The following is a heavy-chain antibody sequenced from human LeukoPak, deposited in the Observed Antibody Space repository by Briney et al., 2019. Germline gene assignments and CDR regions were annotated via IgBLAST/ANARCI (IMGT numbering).Heavy chain of an antibody. J-gene: IGHJ4*02. CDR3: ARVGVIGGYSHYPHDY. CDR1: GGSISSYY. D-gene: IGHD3-22*01. Sequence: PSETLSLTCTVSGGSISSYYWSWIRQPPGKGLEWIGYIYYSGSTNYNPSLKSRVTISVDTSKNQFSLKLSSVTAADTAVYYCARVGVIGGYSHYPHDYWGQGTLVTVSS. CDR2: IYYSGST. V-gene: IGHV4-59*12.